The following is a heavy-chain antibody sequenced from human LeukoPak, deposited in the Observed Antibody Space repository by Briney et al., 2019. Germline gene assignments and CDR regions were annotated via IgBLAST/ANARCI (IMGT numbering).Heavy chain of an antibody. CDR1: GGSISSYY. J-gene: IGHJ4*02. D-gene: IGHD3-22*01. Sequence: PSETLSLTCTVSGGSISSYYWSWIRQPPGKGLEWIGYIYYSGSTNYNPSLKSRVTISVDTSKNQFSLKLSSVTAADTAMYYCANAYDSSGYPFDYWGQGTLVTVSS. CDR2: IYYSGST. CDR3: ANAYDSSGYPFDY. V-gene: IGHV4-59*01.